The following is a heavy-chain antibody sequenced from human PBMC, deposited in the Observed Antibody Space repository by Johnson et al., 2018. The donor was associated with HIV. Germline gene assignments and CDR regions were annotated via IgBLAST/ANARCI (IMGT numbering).Heavy chain of an antibody. CDR3: ARDSDVLPGYTGPEDAFDI. J-gene: IGHJ3*02. D-gene: IGHD3-9*01. V-gene: IGHV3-30*04. CDR2: ISYDGSNQ. Sequence: QVQLVESGGGVVQPGRSLRLSCEASGFTLSSSAFHWVRQAPGKGLAWVAVISYDGSNQYYADSVKGRFTISRDISKNTLYLQMSSLRTEDTAVYFCARDSDVLPGYTGPEDAFDIWGQGTMVTVSS. CDR1: GFTLSSSA.